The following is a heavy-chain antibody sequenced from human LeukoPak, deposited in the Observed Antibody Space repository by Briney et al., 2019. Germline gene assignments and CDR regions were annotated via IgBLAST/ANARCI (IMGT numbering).Heavy chain of an antibody. D-gene: IGHD5-24*01. CDR1: GFTFSSYG. Sequence: GGSLRLSCAASGFTFSSYGMHWVRQAPGKGLEWVGRIKMKSDGGTADYAAPVKGRFTISRDDSKNTLYLQMNSLQTEDTGVYYCTTDLEMATMATDYWGQGTQVTVSS. V-gene: IGHV3-15*07. CDR2: IKMKSDGGTA. J-gene: IGHJ4*02. CDR3: TTDLEMATMATDY.